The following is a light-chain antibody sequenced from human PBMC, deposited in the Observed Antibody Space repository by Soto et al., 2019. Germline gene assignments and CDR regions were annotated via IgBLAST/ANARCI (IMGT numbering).Light chain of an antibody. CDR1: QSISSW. Sequence: DIQMTQSPSTLSASVGDRVTITCRASQSISSWLAWYQQKPGKAPKLLIYDASSLESGVPSRFSGMGSGTEFTLTISSRQPDDFATYYCQQYNSYRTFGQGTKVEIK. CDR2: DAS. CDR3: QQYNSYRT. V-gene: IGKV1-5*01. J-gene: IGKJ1*01.